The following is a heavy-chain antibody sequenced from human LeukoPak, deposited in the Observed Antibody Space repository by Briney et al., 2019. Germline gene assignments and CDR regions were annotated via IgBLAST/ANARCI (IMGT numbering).Heavy chain of an antibody. V-gene: IGHV3-23*01. J-gene: IGHJ6*02. Sequence: GGSLRLSCAASGFTFSSYSMNWVRQAPGKGLEWVSAISGSGGSTYYADSVKGRFTISRDNSKNTVYLQVNSLRAEDTAVYYCAKERPPYDSSGYYFVYYYYYGMDVWGQGTTVTVSS. CDR3: AKERPPYDSSGYYFVYYYYYGMDV. CDR1: GFTFSSYS. D-gene: IGHD3-22*01. CDR2: ISGSGGST.